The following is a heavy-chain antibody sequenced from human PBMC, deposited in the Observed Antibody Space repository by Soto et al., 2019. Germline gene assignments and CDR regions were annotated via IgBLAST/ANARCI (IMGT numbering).Heavy chain of an antibody. Sequence: QVQLHQWGAGLLKSSETLSLTCAVYGGSFSGYYWSWIRQSPGKGLEWIGEINHSGSSNYNPTLKSRVTISVDTSKNQFSLKLSSVTAADTAVYYCATTNWSQPWFDPWGQGTLVTVSS. V-gene: IGHV4-34*01. D-gene: IGHD1-1*01. J-gene: IGHJ5*02. CDR3: ATTNWSQPWFDP. CDR2: INHSGSS. CDR1: GGSFSGYY.